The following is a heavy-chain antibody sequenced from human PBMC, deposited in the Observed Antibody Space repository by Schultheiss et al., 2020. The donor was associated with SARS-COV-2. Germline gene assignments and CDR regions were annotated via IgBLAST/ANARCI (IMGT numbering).Heavy chain of an antibody. CDR3: ARDGYYYDSSGYSLLGYYYYGMDV. CDR1: GYTFNNFY. D-gene: IGHD3-22*01. Sequence: ASVKVSCKASGYTFNNFYMHWVRQAPGQGLEWMGIITPSGGGTTYAQQFQGRVTMTTVPSTRTVYMEVSSLRSDDTAVYYCARDGYYYDSSGYSLLGYYYYGMDVWGQGTTVTVSS. J-gene: IGHJ6*02. CDR2: ITPSGGGT. V-gene: IGHV1-46*02.